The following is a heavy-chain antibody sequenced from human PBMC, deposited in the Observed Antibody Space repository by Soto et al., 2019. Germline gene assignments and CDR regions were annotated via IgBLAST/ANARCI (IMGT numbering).Heavy chain of an antibody. CDR1: GFTFRNYW. V-gene: IGHV3-74*01. CDR2: ISDYGRV. J-gene: IGHJ4*02. D-gene: IGHD3-10*01. Sequence: GGSLRLSCAASGFTFRNYWMHWVRQAPGKGLVWVSRISDYGRVNYADSVRGRFTISRDDAESELHLXXXNLRAEDTAVYYCARGGVEPFDYWGQGVLVTVSS. CDR3: ARGGVEPFDY.